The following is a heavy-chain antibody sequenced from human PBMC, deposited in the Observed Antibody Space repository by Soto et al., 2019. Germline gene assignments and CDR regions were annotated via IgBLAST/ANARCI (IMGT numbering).Heavy chain of an antibody. Sequence: GGSLRLSCAASGFTFSSYAMSWVRQAPGKGLEWVSAISGSGGSTYYADSVKGRFTISRDNSKNTLYLQMNSLRAEDTAVYYCAKDAIAVAGTMDYYYGMDVWGQGTTVTVSS. J-gene: IGHJ6*02. CDR2: ISGSGGST. CDR3: AKDAIAVAGTMDYYYGMDV. V-gene: IGHV3-23*01. D-gene: IGHD6-19*01. CDR1: GFTFSSYA.